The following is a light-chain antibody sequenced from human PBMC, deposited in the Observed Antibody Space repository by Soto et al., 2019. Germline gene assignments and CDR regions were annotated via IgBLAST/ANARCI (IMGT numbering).Light chain of an antibody. CDR1: SSDVGGFNY. Sequence: QSALTQPRSVSGSPGQSVTISCTGTSSDVGGFNYVSWYQHHPGRAPKLVIYTVDKRPSGVPGRFSGSKSGNTASLTISGLQAEDEGDYYCCSHAGTYNVLFGGGTKVTVL. CDR3: CSHAGTYNVL. V-gene: IGLV2-11*01. J-gene: IGLJ2*01. CDR2: TVD.